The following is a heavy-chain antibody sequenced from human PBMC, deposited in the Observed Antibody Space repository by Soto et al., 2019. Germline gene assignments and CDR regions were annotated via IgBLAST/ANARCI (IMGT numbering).Heavy chain of an antibody. V-gene: IGHV3-30-3*01. D-gene: IGHD3-9*01. J-gene: IGHJ4*02. CDR1: GFTFSSYA. CDR2: ISSDGSKK. CDR3: ARDEYFDPSGPPYDY. Sequence: PGGSLRLSCAASGFTFSSYAMHWVRQAPGKGLEWVAVISSDGSKKYYADSVKGRFTISRDNSENTLFLQMSSLRAEDTAVYYCARDEYFDPSGPPYDYWGQGSLVTVSS.